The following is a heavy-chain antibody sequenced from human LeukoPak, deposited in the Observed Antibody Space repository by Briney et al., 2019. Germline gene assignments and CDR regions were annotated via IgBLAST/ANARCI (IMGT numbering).Heavy chain of an antibody. D-gene: IGHD5-24*01. Sequence: GGSLRLSCAASGFTFSSSWMTWVRQTPGKGLEWVANIKEDGSEKYYVDSVKGRFTISRDNAKNTLYLQIGSLRADDTAVYYCTRMSREAPGLPDLWGQGTLVTVSS. CDR3: TRMSREAPGLPDL. CDR2: IKEDGSEK. V-gene: IGHV3-7*01. J-gene: IGHJ5*02. CDR1: GFTFSSSW.